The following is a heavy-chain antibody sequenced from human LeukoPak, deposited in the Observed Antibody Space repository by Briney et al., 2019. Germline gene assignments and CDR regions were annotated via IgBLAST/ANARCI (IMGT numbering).Heavy chain of an antibody. CDR3: ARGGYIYGGHNWFDP. V-gene: IGHV4-59*01. CDR1: GDSISGYY. CDR2: IYYSGST. J-gene: IGHJ5*02. D-gene: IGHD5-18*01. Sequence: SETLSLTCSVSGDSISGYYWSWIRQPPGKGLEWIGYIYYSGSTNYNPSLKSRVTISVDTSKNQFSLKLTSVTAADTAVYYCARGGYIYGGHNWFDPWGQGTLVTVSS.